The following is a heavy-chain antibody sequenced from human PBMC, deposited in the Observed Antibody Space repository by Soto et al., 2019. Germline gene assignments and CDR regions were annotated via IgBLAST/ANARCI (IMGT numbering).Heavy chain of an antibody. J-gene: IGHJ4*02. V-gene: IGHV4-31*03. CDR3: AKDGVGSMDMVITDYFND. CDR1: GGSISSGGYY. CDR2: IYYSGST. D-gene: IGHD3-22*01. Sequence: QVQLQESGPGLVKPSQTLSLTCTVSGGSISSGGYYWSWIRQHPGKGLEWIGYIYYSGSTYYNPSLKSRVTISVDTSKNQFSLKLSSVTAADTAVYYCAKDGVGSMDMVITDYFNDWGQGTLVTVSS.